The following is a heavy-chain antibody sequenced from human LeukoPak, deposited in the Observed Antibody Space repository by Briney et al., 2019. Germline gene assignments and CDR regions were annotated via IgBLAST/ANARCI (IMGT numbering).Heavy chain of an antibody. V-gene: IGHV3-33*01. CDR2: IWNDGRNK. CDR3: ARDRQERDYYDSSGYYRRTLPDY. CDR1: GFTLSRYG. J-gene: IGHJ4*02. Sequence: GGSLRLSCAASGFTLSRYGMHWVRQAPGKGLGWVAVIWNDGRNKYYADSVKGRFTISRDNAKNSLYLQMNSLRAEDTAVYYCARDRQERDYYDSSGYYRRTLPDYWGQGTLVTVSS. D-gene: IGHD3-22*01.